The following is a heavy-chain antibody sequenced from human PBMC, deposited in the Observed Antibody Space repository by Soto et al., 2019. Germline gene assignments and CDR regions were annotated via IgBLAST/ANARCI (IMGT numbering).Heavy chain of an antibody. J-gene: IGHJ6*02. CDR2: INHSGST. Sequence: SETLSLTCAVYGGSFSGYYWSWIRQPPGKGLEWIGEINHSGSTNYNPSLKSRVTISVDTSKNQFSLKLSSVTAADTAVYYCARGMSQLATAGSYYYGMDVWGQGTTVTVS. CDR3: ARGMSQLATAGSYYYGMDV. V-gene: IGHV4-34*01. D-gene: IGHD6-13*01. CDR1: GGSFSGYY.